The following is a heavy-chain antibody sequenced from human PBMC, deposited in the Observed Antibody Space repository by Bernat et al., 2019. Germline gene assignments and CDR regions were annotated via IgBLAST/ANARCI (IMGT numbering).Heavy chain of an antibody. J-gene: IGHJ3*02. D-gene: IGHD6-19*01. CDR3: ASGSGWPAGAFDI. Sequence: EVQLVESGGGLVQPGGSLRLSCAASGFTVSSNYMSWVRQAPGKGLEWVSVIYSGGSTYYADSVKGRFTISRDNSKNTLYLQMNSLRAEDTAVYYCASGSGWPAGAFDIWGQGTTVTVSS. V-gene: IGHV3-66*01. CDR2: IYSGGST. CDR1: GFTVSSNY.